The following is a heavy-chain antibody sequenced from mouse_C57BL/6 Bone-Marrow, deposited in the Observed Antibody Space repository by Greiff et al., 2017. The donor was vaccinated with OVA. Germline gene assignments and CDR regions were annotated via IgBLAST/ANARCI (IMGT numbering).Heavy chain of an antibody. CDR2: IHPNSGST. D-gene: IGHD1-1*01. Sequence: QVQLQQPGAELVKPGASVKLSCKASGYTFTRYWMHWVKQRPGQGLEWIGMIHPNSGSTNYNEKFKSKATLTVDKSSSTAYMQLSSLTSEDSAVYYCARFRARGSSYWGQGTTLTVSS. CDR1: GYTFTRYW. J-gene: IGHJ2*01. V-gene: IGHV1-64*01. CDR3: ARFRARGSSY.